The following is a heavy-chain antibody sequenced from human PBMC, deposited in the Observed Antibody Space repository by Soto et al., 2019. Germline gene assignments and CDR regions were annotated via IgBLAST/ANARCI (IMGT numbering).Heavy chain of an antibody. J-gene: IGHJ4*02. CDR3: ARDPWGELTYFDY. D-gene: IGHD1-7*01. CDR1: GGSISSYY. CDR2: IFYNGNT. Sequence: SETLSLTCTVSGGSISSYYWSWIRQPPGKGLEWIGYIFYNGNTNYNPSLKSRVTISVDTANNQLSLKLSSVTAADTAVYDCARDPWGELTYFDYWGQGTLVTVSS. V-gene: IGHV4-59*01.